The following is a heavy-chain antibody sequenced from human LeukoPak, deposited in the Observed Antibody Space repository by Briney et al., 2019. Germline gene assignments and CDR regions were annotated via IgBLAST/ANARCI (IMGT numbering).Heavy chain of an antibody. CDR3: ASLLDYTREDSELEAPLWDY. CDR1: GYSISSGYY. J-gene: IGHJ4*02. CDR2: IYHSGST. D-gene: IGHD4-11*01. V-gene: IGHV4-38-2*02. Sequence: SETLSLTCTVSGYSISSGYYWGWIRQPPGKGLEWIGSIYHSGSTYYNPSLKSRVTISVDTSKNQFSLKLSSVTAADTAVYYCASLLDYTREDSELEAPLWDYWGQGTLVTVPS.